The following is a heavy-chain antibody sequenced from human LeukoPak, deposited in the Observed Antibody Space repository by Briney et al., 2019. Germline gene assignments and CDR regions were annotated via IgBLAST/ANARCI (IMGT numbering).Heavy chain of an antibody. J-gene: IGHJ4*02. D-gene: IGHD3-22*01. V-gene: IGHV3-23*01. CDR1: GFTFSSYA. CDR2: ISGSGGST. Sequence: PGGSLRLSCAASGFTFSSYAMSWVRQAPGKGLEWVSAISGSGGSTYYADSVKGRFTISRDNSKNTLYLQMNSLRAEDTAVYYCAKGSYYYDSSGYYSYYFDYWGQGTLVTVSS. CDR3: AKGSYYYDSSGYYSYYFDY.